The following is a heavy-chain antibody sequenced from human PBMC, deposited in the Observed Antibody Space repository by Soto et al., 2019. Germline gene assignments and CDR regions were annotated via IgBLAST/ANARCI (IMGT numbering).Heavy chain of an antibody. J-gene: IGHJ4*02. V-gene: IGHV1-2*04. CDR2: INPNSGGT. D-gene: IGHD3-10*01. Sequence: ASVKVSCKASGYTFTGYYMHWVRQAPGQGLEWMGWINPNSGGTNYAQKFQGWVTMTRDTSISTAYMELSRLRSDDTAVYYCARGGEMVRGVISSWDYWGQGTLVTVSS. CDR3: ARGGEMVRGVISSWDY. CDR1: GYTFTGYY.